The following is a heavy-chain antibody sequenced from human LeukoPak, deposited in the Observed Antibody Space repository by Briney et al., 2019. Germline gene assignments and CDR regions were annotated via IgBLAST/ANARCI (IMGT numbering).Heavy chain of an antibody. D-gene: IGHD2-2*01. V-gene: IGHV1-18*01. Sequence: ASVNVSYKASGYTFTSYGIIGVGQPPRQGGEGMGWISAYNGNTHYEPMLQGRVTMTTDTCTSTAYMELRSLRSDEPAVYYGARGYWDCCSTSCYPKYYCYYGMDVWGQGTRVTVSS. CDR3: ARGYWDCCSTSCYPKYYCYYGMDV. J-gene: IGHJ6*02. CDR1: GYTFTSYG. CDR2: ISAYNGNT.